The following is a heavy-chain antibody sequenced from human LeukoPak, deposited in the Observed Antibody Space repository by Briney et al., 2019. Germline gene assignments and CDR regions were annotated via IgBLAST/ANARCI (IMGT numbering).Heavy chain of an antibody. CDR2: IIPIFGTA. J-gene: IGHJ6*03. CDR1: GGTFSSYA. Sequence: ASVKVSCKASGGTFSSYAISWVRQAPGQGLEWMGGIIPIFGTANYAQKFQGRVTITTDESTSTANMELSSLRSEDTAVYYCASGGWNLVVPAAMADYYYYMDVWGKGTTVTVSS. CDR3: ASGGWNLVVPAAMADYYYYMDV. V-gene: IGHV1-69*05. D-gene: IGHD2-2*01.